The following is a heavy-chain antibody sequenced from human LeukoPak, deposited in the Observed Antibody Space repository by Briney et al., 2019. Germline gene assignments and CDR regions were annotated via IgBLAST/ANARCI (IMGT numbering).Heavy chain of an antibody. V-gene: IGHV4-59*08. CDR3: ARPPILWFGELLYFDY. Sequence: PSETLSLTCTVSGGSISSYYWSWIRQPPGKGLEWIGYIYYSGSANYNPSLKSRVTISVDTSKNQFSLKLSSVTAADTAVYYCARPPILWFGELLYFDYWGQGTLVTVSS. D-gene: IGHD3-10*01. CDR2: IYYSGSA. J-gene: IGHJ4*02. CDR1: GGSISSYY.